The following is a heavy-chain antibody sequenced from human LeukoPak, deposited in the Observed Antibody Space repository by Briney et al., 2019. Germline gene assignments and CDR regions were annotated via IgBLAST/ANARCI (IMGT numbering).Heavy chain of an antibody. J-gene: IGHJ4*02. D-gene: IGHD6-19*01. V-gene: IGHV3-23*01. CDR3: ARRGWLVNFDY. Sequence: GGSLRLSCAASGFTFSNYAMSWVRQAPGKGLEWVSIISGSGDNTHYADSVKGRFTLPRDNSKNTLYLQMNTLRAEDTAIYYCARRGWLVNFDYWGQGTLVTVSS. CDR1: GFTFSNYA. CDR2: ISGSGDNT.